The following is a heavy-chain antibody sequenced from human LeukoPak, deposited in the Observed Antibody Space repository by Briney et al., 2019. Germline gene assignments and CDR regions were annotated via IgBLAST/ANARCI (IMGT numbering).Heavy chain of an antibody. CDR2: ISAYNGNT. J-gene: IGHJ5*02. D-gene: IGHD2-8*01. CDR3: ARDAEIYCTNGVCYWFDP. V-gene: IGHV1-18*01. CDR1: GYTFTSYG. Sequence: APVKVSCKASGYTFTSYGISWVRQAPGQGLEWMGWISAYNGNTNYAQKLQGRVTMTTDTSTSTAYMELRSLRSDDTAVYYCARDAEIYCTNGVCYWFDPWGQGTLVTVSS.